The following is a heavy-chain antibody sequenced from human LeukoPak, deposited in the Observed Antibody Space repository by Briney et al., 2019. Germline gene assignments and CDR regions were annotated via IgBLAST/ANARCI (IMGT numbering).Heavy chain of an antibody. D-gene: IGHD6-13*01. V-gene: IGHV1-2*02. CDR1: GYTFTGYY. J-gene: IGHJ4*02. CDR2: INPNSGGT. CDR3: ARRPHSSSWYYFDY. Sequence: ASVKVSCKASGYTFTGYYMHWVRQAPGQGLEWMGWINPNSGGTNYAQKFQGRVTMTRDTSISTAYMELSSLRSEDTAVYYCARRPHSSSWYYFDYWGQGTLVTVSS.